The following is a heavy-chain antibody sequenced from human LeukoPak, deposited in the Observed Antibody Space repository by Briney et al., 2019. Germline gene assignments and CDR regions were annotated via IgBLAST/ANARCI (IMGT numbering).Heavy chain of an antibody. Sequence: GGSLRLSCAASGFTFSSYSMNWVRQAPGKGLEWVAVISYDGPNRYYADSVKGRFTISGDNSKNTLYLQMNSLRGEDTAVYYCAKGRYHWATVTLLDYWGQGTLVTVSS. J-gene: IGHJ4*02. CDR1: GFTFSSYS. D-gene: IGHD4-17*01. CDR2: ISYDGPNR. V-gene: IGHV3-30*18. CDR3: AKGRYHWATVTLLDY.